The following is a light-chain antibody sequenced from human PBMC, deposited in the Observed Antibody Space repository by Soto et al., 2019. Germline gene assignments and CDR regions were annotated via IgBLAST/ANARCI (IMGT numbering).Light chain of an antibody. Sequence: DIQMTQSPSTLSASVEDRVSITCRASQSIVRWLAWYQQKPGKAPNLLIYDASILKSGVPSRFSGSGSGTEFTLTISSLQPDDFATYYCQQYDTYPWTFGQGTKVDIK. J-gene: IGKJ1*01. CDR2: DAS. V-gene: IGKV1-5*01. CDR1: QSIVRW. CDR3: QQYDTYPWT.